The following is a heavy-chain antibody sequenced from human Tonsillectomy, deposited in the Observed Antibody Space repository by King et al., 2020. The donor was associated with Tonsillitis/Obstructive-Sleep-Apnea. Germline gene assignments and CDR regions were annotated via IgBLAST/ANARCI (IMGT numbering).Heavy chain of an antibody. V-gene: IGHV3-23*04. CDR3: AKDPDGSHASDY. Sequence: VQLVESGGGLVQPGGSLRLSCAASGFTFSSYAMSWVRQAPGKGLEWVSAVSGSGGGTYYADSVKGRFTISRDNSKNKLYLQMNSLRAEDTAVYYCAKDPDGSHASDYWGQGTLVTVSS. CDR1: GFTFSSYA. D-gene: IGHD1-26*01. CDR2: VSGSGGGT. J-gene: IGHJ4*02.